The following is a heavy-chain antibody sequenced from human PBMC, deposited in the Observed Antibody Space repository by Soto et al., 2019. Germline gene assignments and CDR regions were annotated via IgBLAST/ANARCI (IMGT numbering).Heavy chain of an antibody. Sequence: SETLSLTCAVYGGSFSGYYWTWIRQPPGTGLEWIGEINHSGSTNYNPSLKSRVTISVDTSKNQFSLKLSSVTAADTAVYYCARRTTYGDFDYWGQGTLVTVSS. CDR3: ARRTTYGDFDY. J-gene: IGHJ4*02. D-gene: IGHD4-17*01. CDR2: INHSGST. CDR1: GGSFSGYY. V-gene: IGHV4-34*01.